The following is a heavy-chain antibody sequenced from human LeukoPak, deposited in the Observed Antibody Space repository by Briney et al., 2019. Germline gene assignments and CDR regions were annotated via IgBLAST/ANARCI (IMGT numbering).Heavy chain of an antibody. D-gene: IGHD2-2*01. CDR2: ISGSGGST. Sequence: GGSLRLSCAASGFTFSSYAMSWVRQAPGKGLEWVSAISGSGGSTYYADSVKGRFTISRDNAKNSLYLQMNSLRAEDTAVYYCARVDDIVVVPTANDYWGQGTLVTVSS. J-gene: IGHJ4*02. V-gene: IGHV3-23*01. CDR3: ARVDDIVVVPTANDY. CDR1: GFTFSSYA.